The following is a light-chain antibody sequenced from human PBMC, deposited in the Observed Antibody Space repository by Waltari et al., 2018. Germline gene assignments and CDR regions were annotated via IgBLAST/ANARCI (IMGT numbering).Light chain of an antibody. CDR1: QSVFFSSDNKNY. Sequence: DIVMTQSPDSLTVSLGEWATINCKSSQSVFFSSDNKNYLAWFQQSPGQPPKLLIYWASTRESGVPARFRGSGSWTDFLLTICRCQAEDVAVYSCPPYYSSPAMFGQGTKVEIK. V-gene: IGKV4-1*01. CDR3: PPYYSSPAM. CDR2: WAS. J-gene: IGKJ1*01.